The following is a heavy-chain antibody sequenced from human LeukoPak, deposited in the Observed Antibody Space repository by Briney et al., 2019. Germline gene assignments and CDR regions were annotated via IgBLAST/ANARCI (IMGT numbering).Heavy chain of an antibody. CDR1: GLTYSSYW. J-gene: IGHJ4*02. CDR3: ARTGAAAGGFDY. Sequence: PGGSLRLSCAASGLTYSSYWMSWIRQAPGKGLEWVSYVSSSSSYTNYADSVKGRFTISRDNAKNSLYLQMNSLRAEDTAVYYCARTGAAAGGFDYWGQGTLVTVSS. CDR2: VSSSSSYT. D-gene: IGHD6-13*01. V-gene: IGHV3-11*03.